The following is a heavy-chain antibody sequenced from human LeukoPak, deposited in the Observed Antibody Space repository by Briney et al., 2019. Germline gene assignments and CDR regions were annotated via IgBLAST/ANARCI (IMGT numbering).Heavy chain of an antibody. Sequence: HRASVKVSCKASGYTFTSHDINWVRQATGQGLEWMGWMNPNSGNTGYAQKFQGRVTMTRDTSINTAYLELYSLRSEDTAVYYCARGYSPSIRTTGNDYWGQGTLVTVSS. CDR2: MNPNSGNT. D-gene: IGHD1-1*01. V-gene: IGHV1-8*01. CDR1: GYTFTSHD. CDR3: ARGYSPSIRTTGNDY. J-gene: IGHJ4*02.